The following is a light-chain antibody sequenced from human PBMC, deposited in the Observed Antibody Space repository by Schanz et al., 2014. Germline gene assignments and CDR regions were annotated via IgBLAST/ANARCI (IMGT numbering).Light chain of an antibody. Sequence: EIVVTQSPATLALSPGERATLSCRASQSVTSSYLAWYQQKPGQAPRLLIYGASSRATGIPDRFSGSGSGTDFTLTISRLEPEDFAMYYCQQYGSSPGTFGQGTKVEV. CDR2: GAS. J-gene: IGKJ1*01. CDR1: QSVTSSY. CDR3: QQYGSSPGT. V-gene: IGKV3-20*01.